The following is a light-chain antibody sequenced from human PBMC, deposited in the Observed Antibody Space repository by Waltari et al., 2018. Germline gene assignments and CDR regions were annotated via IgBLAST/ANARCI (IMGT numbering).Light chain of an antibody. CDR1: QSISIY. J-gene: IGKJ4*01. V-gene: IGKV1-39*01. CDR2: TTS. CDR3: QQSYSTPHT. Sequence: DIQMTQSPSSLSASVGDRVTITCRASQSISIYLNWYQQKPGKAPKRLIYTTSSLQSGVPSRFSGSGSGTDFTLTINSLQPDDFAAYYCQQSYSTPHTFGGGTKVDIK.